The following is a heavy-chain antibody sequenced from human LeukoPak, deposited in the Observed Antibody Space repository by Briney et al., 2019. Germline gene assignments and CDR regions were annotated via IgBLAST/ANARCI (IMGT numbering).Heavy chain of an antibody. Sequence: SETLSLTSIVSGGSIRSYYWSWIRQPPGKRLEWIGHIYYSGSTNYNPSLKSRVTISVDTSKNQFSLKLSSVTAADTAVYYCASRSSIWSGYQDTLYYFDSWGQGTLVTVSS. CDR1: GGSIRSYY. V-gene: IGHV4-59*01. CDR3: ASRSSIWSGYQDTLYYFDS. D-gene: IGHD3-3*01. CDR2: IYYSGST. J-gene: IGHJ4*02.